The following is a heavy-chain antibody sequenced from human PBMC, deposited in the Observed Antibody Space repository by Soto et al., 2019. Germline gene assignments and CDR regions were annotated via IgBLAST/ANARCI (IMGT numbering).Heavy chain of an antibody. J-gene: IGHJ4*02. CDR1: GFTFSSYA. CDR3: ARVKTDYYDSSGYYDGGRFGY. V-gene: IGHV3-23*01. CDR2: ISGSGGST. D-gene: IGHD3-22*01. Sequence: EVQLLESGGGLVQPGGSLRLSCAASGFTFSSYAMSWVRQAPGKGLEWVSAISGSGGSTYYADSVKGRFTISRDNSKNXLXLXXAGLRAGDTAVYYCARVKTDYYDSSGYYDGGRFGYWGPGALVTVPS.